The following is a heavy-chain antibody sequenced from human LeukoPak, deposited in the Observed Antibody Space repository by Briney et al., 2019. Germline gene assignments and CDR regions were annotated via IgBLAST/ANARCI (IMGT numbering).Heavy chain of an antibody. CDR1: GGSFTGYY. V-gene: IGHV4-34*01. CDR2: INHSGST. J-gene: IGHJ6*03. D-gene: IGHD6-6*01. Sequence: SEPLSLTCAVYGGSFTGYYWSWIRQPPGKGLEWIGEINHSGSTNYNPSLKSRVTISVDTSKNQSSLKLSSVTAADTAVYYCARGKAIKQLVRYYYYYMDVWGKGTTVTVSS. CDR3: ARGKAIKQLVRYYYYYMDV.